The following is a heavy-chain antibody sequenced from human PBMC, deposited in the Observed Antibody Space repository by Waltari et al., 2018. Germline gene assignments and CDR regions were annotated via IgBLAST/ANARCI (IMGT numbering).Heavy chain of an antibody. Sequence: EVHLSESGGGFVQPGGSLRLSRPASGSIFSNLACIWVSQAPGKGLEWVSAITGSGDRTFYAESVKGRFTISRDNYKDTLYLQMNSLGVDDTAVYYCTKGIFGYCSAGSCYAYDFWGLGTLVTVSS. CDR1: GSIFSNLA. CDR3: TKGIFGYCSAGSCYAYDF. CDR2: ITGSGDRT. J-gene: IGHJ4*02. V-gene: IGHV3-23*01. D-gene: IGHD2-15*01.